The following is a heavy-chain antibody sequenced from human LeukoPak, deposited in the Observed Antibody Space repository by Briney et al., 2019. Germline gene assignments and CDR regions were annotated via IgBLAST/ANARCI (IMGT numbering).Heavy chain of an antibody. CDR3: ARDSEGGYDYDPFFDY. CDR2: IKQDGSEK. CDR1: GFTFSSYW. V-gene: IGHV3-7*01. Sequence: GGSLRLSCAASGFTFSSYWMSWVRQAPGKGLEWVANIKQDGSEKYYVDSVKGRFTISRDNAKNSLYLQMNSLRAEDTAVYYCARDSEGGYDYDPFFDYWGQGTLVTVSS. J-gene: IGHJ4*02. D-gene: IGHD5-12*01.